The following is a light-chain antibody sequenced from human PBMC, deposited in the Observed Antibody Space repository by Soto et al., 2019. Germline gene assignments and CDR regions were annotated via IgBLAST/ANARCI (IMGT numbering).Light chain of an antibody. V-gene: IGLV2-14*01. Sequence: QSALTQPASVSGSPGQSITISCTGTSSDVGGYNYVSWYQQHPGKAPKFMIYDVSNRPSGVSNRFSGPKSGNTASLTISGLQAEDEADYYCSSYTTSNTRQIVFGTGTKSPS. J-gene: IGLJ1*01. CDR1: SSDVGGYNY. CDR2: DVS. CDR3: SSYTTSNTRQIV.